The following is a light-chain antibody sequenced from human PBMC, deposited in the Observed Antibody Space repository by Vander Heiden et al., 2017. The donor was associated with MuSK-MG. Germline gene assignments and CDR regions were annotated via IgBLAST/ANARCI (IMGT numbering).Light chain of an antibody. J-gene: IGLJ3*02. V-gene: IGLV1-47*01. CDR3: AAWDDSRSGAV. Sequence: QSVLTQPPSASGTPGQRVTISCSGSSSNIGSNYVYWYHQLTGTAPKLLIYRNNQRPSGVPDRFSGAKSGTSAALAISGLGAEDEADYYCAAWDDSRSGAVFGGGTKLTVL. CDR2: RNN. CDR1: SSNIGSNY.